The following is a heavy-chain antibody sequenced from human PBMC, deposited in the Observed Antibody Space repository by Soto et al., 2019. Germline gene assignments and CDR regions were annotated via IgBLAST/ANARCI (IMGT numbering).Heavy chain of an antibody. Sequence: ESGGGLVQPGGSLRLSCAASGFTFSSYWMSWVRQAPGKGLEWVANIKQDGSEKYYVDSVKGRFTISRDNAKNSLYLQMNSLRAEDTAVYYCARAKGSGWYYFDYWGQGTLVTVSS. CDR2: IKQDGSEK. J-gene: IGHJ4*02. V-gene: IGHV3-7*01. D-gene: IGHD6-19*01. CDR1: GFTFSSYW. CDR3: ARAKGSGWYYFDY.